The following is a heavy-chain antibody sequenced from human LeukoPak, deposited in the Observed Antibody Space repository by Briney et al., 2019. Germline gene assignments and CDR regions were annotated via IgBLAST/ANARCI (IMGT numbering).Heavy chain of an antibody. J-gene: IGHJ3*02. V-gene: IGHV3-48*03. CDR3: AKVRSAMIVVYSAFDI. CDR2: ISSSGSTI. D-gene: IGHD3-22*01. CDR1: GFTFSSYE. Sequence: GGSLRLSCAASGFTFSSYEMNWVRQAPGKGLEWVSYISSSGSTIYYADSVKGRFTISRDNAKNSLYLQMSSLRAEDTAVYYCAKVRSAMIVVYSAFDIWGQGTMVTVSS.